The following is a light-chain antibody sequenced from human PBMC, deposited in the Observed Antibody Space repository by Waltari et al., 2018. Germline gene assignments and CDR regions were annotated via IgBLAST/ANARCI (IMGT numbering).Light chain of an antibody. CDR2: GKS. V-gene: IGKV3-15*01. CDR1: HGISSN. J-gene: IGKJ2*01. Sequence: EIVMSQSPAILSMSPGETATPSFRASHGISSNLAWYQQKPGQAPRLLMYGKSTRASGFPAGFSGSGSGTEFTLTISSLQSEDFATYYCQQYDIWPYTFGQGTKLEIK. CDR3: QQYDIWPYT.